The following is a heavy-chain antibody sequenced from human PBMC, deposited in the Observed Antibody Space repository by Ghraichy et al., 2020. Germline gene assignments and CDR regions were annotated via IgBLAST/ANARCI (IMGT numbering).Heavy chain of an antibody. CDR3: ARERNYCTSITCQTNYYYYYMDV. J-gene: IGHJ6*03. CDR1: GFAGFTFGTYW. D-gene: IGHD3-10*01. CDR2: INSDGSRT. V-gene: IGHV3-74*01. Sequence: GGSLRLSCAASGFAGFTFGTYWMHWVRQAPGKGLVWVSRINSDGSRTSNADFAKGRFTISRDNAKNTLYLEMNSLRAEDTAVYYCARERNYCTSITCQTNYYYYYMDVWGKGTTVTVSS.